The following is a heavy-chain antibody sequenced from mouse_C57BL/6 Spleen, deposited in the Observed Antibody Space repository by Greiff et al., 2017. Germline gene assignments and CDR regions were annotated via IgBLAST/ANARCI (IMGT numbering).Heavy chain of an antibody. V-gene: IGHV1-64*01. Sequence: VQLQQPGAELVKPGASVKLSCKASGYTFTSYWMHWVKQRPGQGLEWIGMIHPNSGSTNYNEKFKSKATLTVDKSSSTAYMRLSSLTSEDSAGYYCARSESTMVTTSAMDYWGQGTSVTVSS. D-gene: IGHD2-2*01. J-gene: IGHJ4*01. CDR1: GYTFTSYW. CDR2: IHPNSGST. CDR3: ARSESTMVTTSAMDY.